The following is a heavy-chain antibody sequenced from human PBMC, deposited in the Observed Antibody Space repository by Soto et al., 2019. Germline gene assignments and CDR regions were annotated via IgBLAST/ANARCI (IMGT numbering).Heavy chain of an antibody. Sequence: GASVKVSCKASGYTFTSYAMHWVRQAPGQRLEWMGWINAGNGNTKYSQKFQGRVTITRDTSASTAYMELSSLRSEDTAVYYCARDTLYGSGREFDYWGQGTLVTVSP. CDR1: GYTFTSYA. D-gene: IGHD3-10*01. CDR2: INAGNGNT. V-gene: IGHV1-3*01. CDR3: ARDTLYGSGREFDY. J-gene: IGHJ4*02.